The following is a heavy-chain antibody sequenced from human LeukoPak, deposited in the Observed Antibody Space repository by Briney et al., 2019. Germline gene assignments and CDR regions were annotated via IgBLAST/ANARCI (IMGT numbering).Heavy chain of an antibody. CDR1: GFTVSSNY. V-gene: IGHV3-53*05. CDR3: ARDYYDSSGYSSAFDY. D-gene: IGHD3-22*01. CDR2: IYSGGST. Sequence: GGSLRLSCAASGFTVSSNYMSWVRQAPGKGLEWVSVIYSGGSTYYADSVKGRFTISRDNSKNTLYLQMNSLRAEDTTVYYCARDYYDSSGYSSAFDYWGQGTLVTVSS. J-gene: IGHJ4*02.